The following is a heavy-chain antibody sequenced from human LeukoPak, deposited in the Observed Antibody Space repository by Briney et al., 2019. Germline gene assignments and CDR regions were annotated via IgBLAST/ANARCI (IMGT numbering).Heavy chain of an antibody. CDR2: IIFDGTSA. CDR3: ARGLDYTDYYFDY. D-gene: IGHD4-17*01. V-gene: IGHV3-74*01. Sequence: GGSLRLSCAASGFTFSSYWMHWVRHAPGKGLVWVSRIIFDGTSATYADSVKGRFTISRDNAKNTLYLQISSLRAEDTAVYFCARGLDYTDYYFDYWGQGTLVTVSS. CDR1: GFTFSSYW. J-gene: IGHJ4*02.